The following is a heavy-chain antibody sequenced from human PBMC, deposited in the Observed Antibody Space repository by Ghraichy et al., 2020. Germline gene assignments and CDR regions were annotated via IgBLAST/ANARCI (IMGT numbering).Heavy chain of an antibody. CDR1: GGSFSGYY. V-gene: IGHV4-34*01. D-gene: IGHD5-12*01. Sequence: ESLNISCAVYGGSFSGYYWSWIRQPPGKGLEWIGEINHSGSTNYNPSLKSRVTISVDTSKNQFSLKLSSVTAADTAVYYCARVVRLATITPNFDYWGQGTLVTVSS. J-gene: IGHJ4*02. CDR3: ARVVRLATITPNFDY. CDR2: INHSGST.